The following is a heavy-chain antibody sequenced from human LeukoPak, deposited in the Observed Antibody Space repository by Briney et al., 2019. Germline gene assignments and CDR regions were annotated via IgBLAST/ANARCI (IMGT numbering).Heavy chain of an antibody. V-gene: IGHV3-7*01. CDR2: INQDVSEI. Sequence: PGGSLRLSCAASGFTLSSYWMSWVRQAPGKGLEWVANINQDVSEINYVDSVKGRFTISRDNGKNSLYLQMNSLRVEDTAVYYCATRRFGELTYWGQGTLVTVSS. CDR1: GFTLSSYW. J-gene: IGHJ4*02. D-gene: IGHD3-10*01. CDR3: ATRRFGELTY.